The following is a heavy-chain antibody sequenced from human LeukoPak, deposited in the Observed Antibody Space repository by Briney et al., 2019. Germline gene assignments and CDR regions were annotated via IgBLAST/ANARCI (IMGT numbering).Heavy chain of an antibody. Sequence: PWQSLSLISAFSEDRASSDSASWSWITQSPSRDLEWLGRTHCRSKWYNDYAVSLKRRITIHPDTSKNQFSLQLDSVTPEDTAVYYCARVLSSGSYLAKYYYGMDVWGQGTTVTVSS. V-gene: IGHV6-1*01. CDR3: ARVLSSGSYLAKYYYGMDV. CDR1: EDRASSDSAS. D-gene: IGHD3-10*01. CDR2: THCRSKWYN. J-gene: IGHJ6*02.